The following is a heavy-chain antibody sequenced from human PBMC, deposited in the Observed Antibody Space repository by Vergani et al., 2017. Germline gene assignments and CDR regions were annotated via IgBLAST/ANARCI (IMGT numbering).Heavy chain of an antibody. CDR1: GFTFSTYA. J-gene: IGHJ6*03. Sequence: QVQLVESGGGVVQPGRSLRLSCTSSGFTFSTYAMHWVRQAPGKGLEWVAIIYYDGSKKYYADSVKGRFTISRDNSRNTLDLLMSSLRAEDTAIYYCVREGSYCGSTTCRNPGYVYYYHMGVWGEGTTVTVSS. D-gene: IGHD2-21*01. CDR3: VREGSYCGSTTCRNPGYVYYYHMGV. CDR2: IYYDGSKK. V-gene: IGHV3-33*01.